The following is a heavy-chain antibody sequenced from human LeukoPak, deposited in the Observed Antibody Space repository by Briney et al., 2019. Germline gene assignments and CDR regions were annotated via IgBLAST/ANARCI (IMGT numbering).Heavy chain of an antibody. CDR3: ARVIPEYYDFWSGYFAFDI. J-gene: IGHJ3*02. V-gene: IGHV4-4*07. Sequence: SETLSLTCIVSGDSISSYYWSWIRQPAGKGLEWIGRIYTSGSTNYNPSLKSRVTMSVDTSKNQFSLKLSSVTAADTAVYYCARVIPEYYDFWSGYFAFDIWGQGTMVTVSS. D-gene: IGHD3-3*01. CDR2: IYTSGST. CDR1: GDSISSYY.